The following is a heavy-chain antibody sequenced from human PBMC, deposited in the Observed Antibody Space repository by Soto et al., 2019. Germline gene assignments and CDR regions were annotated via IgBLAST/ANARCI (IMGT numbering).Heavy chain of an antibody. V-gene: IGHV4-31*03. CDR2: IYYSGSS. Sequence: VQLQESGPGLVKPSQTLSLTCTVSGASISSGGYYWKWIRQHPGKGLEWIGYIYYSGSSYYNPSLKSRVTISVDTSRNQFSLKLSSVTAADTAVYYCARAAPYGSGIQRIDYWGQGTLVTVSS. CDR1: GASISSGGYY. CDR3: ARAAPYGSGIQRIDY. J-gene: IGHJ4*02. D-gene: IGHD3-10*01.